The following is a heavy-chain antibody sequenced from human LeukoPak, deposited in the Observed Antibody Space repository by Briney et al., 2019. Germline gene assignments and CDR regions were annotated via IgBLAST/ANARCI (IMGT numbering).Heavy chain of an antibody. Sequence: SETLSLTCNVSGGSISSSTYYWGWIRQPPGKGLEWIGNIYHSGTTYYNPSLKSRVTISVDTSKNQFSLNLSSVTAADTAVYYCARGTYSGSYYYFDYWGQGTLVTVSS. CDR2: IYHSGTT. D-gene: IGHD1-26*01. CDR3: ARGTYSGSYYYFDY. V-gene: IGHV4-39*07. J-gene: IGHJ4*02. CDR1: GGSISSSTYY.